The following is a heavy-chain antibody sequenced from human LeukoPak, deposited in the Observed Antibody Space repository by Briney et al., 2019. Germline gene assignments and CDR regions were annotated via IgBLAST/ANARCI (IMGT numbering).Heavy chain of an antibody. CDR3: ARGLSLNRDFDL. D-gene: IGHD1-14*01. V-gene: IGHV4-39*07. Sequence: PSETLSLTCTVSGGSISSSSYYWGWIRQPPGKGLEWIGSIYYSGSTYYNPSLKSRVTISVDTSKNQFSLKLSSVTAADTAVYYCARGLSLNRDFDLWGRGTLVTGSS. CDR1: GGSISSSSYY. J-gene: IGHJ2*01. CDR2: IYYSGST.